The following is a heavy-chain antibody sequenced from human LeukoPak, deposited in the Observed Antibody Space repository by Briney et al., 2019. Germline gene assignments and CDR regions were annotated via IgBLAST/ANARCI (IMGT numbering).Heavy chain of an antibody. CDR3: TRDQLLAWFDP. D-gene: IGHD2-2*01. J-gene: IGHJ5*02. V-gene: IGHV4-61*02. Sequence: SETLSLTCTVSGDSITNDNHYWSWIRQPAGKGLEWIGRISATGNTNYNPSLKSRVTISADTSKNQFSLRLSSVTAADTAVYYCTRDQLLAWFDPWGQGTLVTVSS. CDR2: ISATGNT. CDR1: GDSITNDNHY.